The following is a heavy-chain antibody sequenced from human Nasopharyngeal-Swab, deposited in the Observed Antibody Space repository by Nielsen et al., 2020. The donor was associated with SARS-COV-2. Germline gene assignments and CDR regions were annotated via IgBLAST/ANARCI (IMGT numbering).Heavy chain of an antibody. CDR3: ARGGIAAAADYYYGMDV. J-gene: IGHJ6*02. V-gene: IGHV3-11*04. D-gene: IGHD6-13*01. Sequence: GESLKISCAASGFTFSDYYMSWIRQAPGKGLVWVSYISSSGSTIYYADSVKGRFTISRDNAKNSLYLQMNSLRAEDTAVYYCARGGIAAAADYYYGMDVWGQGTTVTVSS. CDR2: ISSSGSTI. CDR1: GFTFSDYY.